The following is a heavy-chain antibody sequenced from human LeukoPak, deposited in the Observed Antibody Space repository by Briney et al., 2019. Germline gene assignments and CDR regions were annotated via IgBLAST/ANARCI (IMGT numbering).Heavy chain of an antibody. CDR3: ARPLGGPARPTFDI. CDR2: INNDGSSI. CDR1: GFTFSSYW. D-gene: IGHD6-25*01. Sequence: PGGSLRLSRAASGFTFSSYWMHWVRQAPGKGLVWVSRINNDGSSINYADSVKGRFTISRDNAKNTLYLQMNSLRAEDTAVYYCARPLGGPARPTFDIWGQGTMVTVSS. V-gene: IGHV3-74*01. J-gene: IGHJ3*02.